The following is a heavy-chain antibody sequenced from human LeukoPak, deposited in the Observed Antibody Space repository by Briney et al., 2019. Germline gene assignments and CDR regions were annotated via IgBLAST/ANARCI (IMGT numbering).Heavy chain of an antibody. CDR1: GYTFTSYA. CDR3: AREGYSGSSSFGY. J-gene: IGHJ4*02. CDR2: INAGNGYT. D-gene: IGHD1-26*01. V-gene: IGHV1-3*01. Sequence: ASVKVSCTASGYTFTSYAMHWVRQAPGQRLEWMGWINAGNGYTKSSQKFQGRVTITRDTSATTAYMELSSLRSEDTAVYYRAREGYSGSSSFGYWGQGTLVTVSS.